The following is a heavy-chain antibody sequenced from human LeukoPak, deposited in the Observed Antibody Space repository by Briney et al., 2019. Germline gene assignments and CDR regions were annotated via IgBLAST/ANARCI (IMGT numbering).Heavy chain of an antibody. CDR2: IIPIFGTA. J-gene: IGHJ6*03. Sequence: SVKVSCKASGGTFSSYAISWVRQAPGQGLEWMGGIIPIFGTANYAQKFQGGVTITTDESTSTAYMELSSLRSEDTAVYYCASSIAAAGTSYYYYMDVWGKGTTVTVSS. CDR3: ASSIAAAGTSYYYYMDV. CDR1: GGTFSSYA. D-gene: IGHD6-13*01. V-gene: IGHV1-69*05.